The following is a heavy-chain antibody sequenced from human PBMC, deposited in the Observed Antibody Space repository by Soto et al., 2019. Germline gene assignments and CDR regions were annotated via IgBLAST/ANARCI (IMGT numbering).Heavy chain of an antibody. CDR1: GVAISSYDYY. V-gene: IGHV4-39*01. CDR3: ARQAGAFGYYRDV. Sequence: QLQLQESGPGLVKPSETLSLTCTVSGVAISSYDYYWGWLRQPPGKGLEWIGAIYYSGTTYYSPSLQSRVTISVDTSKNQFSLKMRSVTAADTAVYFCARQAGAFGYYRDVWGKGPTVTVSS. J-gene: IGHJ6*03. CDR2: IYYSGTT. D-gene: IGHD3-3*02.